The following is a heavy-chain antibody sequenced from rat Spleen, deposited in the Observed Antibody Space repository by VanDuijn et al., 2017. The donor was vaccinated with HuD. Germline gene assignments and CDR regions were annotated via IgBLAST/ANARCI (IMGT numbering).Heavy chain of an antibody. J-gene: IGHJ2*01. CDR1: GFTFSDYH. CDR3: TRARLYYFDY. CDR2: ISYDDGST. D-gene: IGHD4-2*01. V-gene: IGHV5-20*01. Sequence: EVQLVESGGGLVQPGKSLKLSCAASGFTFSDYHMAWVRQAPTKGLEWVASISYDDGSTHYRDSVKGRFTSSRDNAKSSLYLQMDSLRSEDTATYYCTRARLYYFDYWGQGVMVTVSS.